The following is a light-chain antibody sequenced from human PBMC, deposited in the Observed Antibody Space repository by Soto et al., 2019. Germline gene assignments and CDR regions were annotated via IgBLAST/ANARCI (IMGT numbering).Light chain of an antibody. CDR1: GSNIGGNT. Sequence: QSVLTQPPSASGTPGQRVTLSCSGSGSNIGGNTVNWYQQLPGAAPKLLIYGTNQRPSGVPDRFSGSKSGTAASLAISGLQSEEEADYYCAAWDDSLKGPVFGGGTKLTVL. V-gene: IGLV1-44*01. CDR3: AAWDDSLKGPV. CDR2: GTN. J-gene: IGLJ2*01.